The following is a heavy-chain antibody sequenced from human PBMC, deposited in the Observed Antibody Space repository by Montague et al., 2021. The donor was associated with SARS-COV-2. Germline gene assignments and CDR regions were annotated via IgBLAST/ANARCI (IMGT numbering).Heavy chain of an antibody. CDR3: ARESRLKYLEWSGSRYDYYGMDV. CDR2: ISSSGTT. V-gene: IGHV4-59*01. J-gene: IGHJ6*02. Sequence: SETLSLTCTVSGGSIGACYWGWIRQPPGKGPEWIAYISSSGTTNYNPSLKSRITVSVDTSRNQLSLKLSSVTAADSAVYYCARESRLKYLEWSGSRYDYYGMDVWGQGTTVTVSS. CDR1: GGSIGACY. D-gene: IGHD3-3*01.